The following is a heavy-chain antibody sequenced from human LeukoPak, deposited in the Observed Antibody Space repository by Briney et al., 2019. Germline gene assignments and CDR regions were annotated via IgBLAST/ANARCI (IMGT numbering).Heavy chain of an antibody. CDR3: ARAYYYDSSGYYDDY. V-gene: IGHV1-24*01. D-gene: IGHD3-22*01. CDR2: FDPEDGET. J-gene: IGHJ4*02. CDR1: GYTLTELS. Sequence: GASVKVSCKVSGYTLTELSMHWVRQAPGKGLEWMGGFDPEDGETIYAQKFQGRVTMTRDTSISTAYMELSRLRSDDTAVYYCARAYYYDSSGYYDDYWGQGTLVTVSS.